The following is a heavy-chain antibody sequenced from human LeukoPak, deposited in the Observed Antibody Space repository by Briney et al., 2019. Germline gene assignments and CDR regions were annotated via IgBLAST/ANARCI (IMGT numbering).Heavy chain of an antibody. CDR3: ARDGIGAGWYFDL. J-gene: IGHJ2*01. D-gene: IGHD1-26*01. Sequence: SETLSLTCTVSGGSISSYYWCWIRQPAGKGLEWIGRIYMTGSTNYNPSLKSRVIMSVDTSKNQFSLKLNSVTAADTAVYYCARDGIGAGWYFDLWGRGTRVTVSS. CDR2: IYMTGST. CDR1: GGSISSYY. V-gene: IGHV4-4*07.